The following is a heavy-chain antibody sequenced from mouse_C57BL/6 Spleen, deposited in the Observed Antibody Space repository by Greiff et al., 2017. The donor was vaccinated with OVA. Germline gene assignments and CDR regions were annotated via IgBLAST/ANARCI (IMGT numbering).Heavy chain of an antibody. J-gene: IGHJ4*01. V-gene: IGHV5-6*01. D-gene: IGHD2-5*01. Sequence: EVQGVESGGDLVKPGGSLKLSCAASGFTFSSYGMSWVRQTPDKRLEWVATISSGGSYTYYPDSVKGRFTISRDNAKNTLYLQMSSLKSEDTAMYYCARPSNYGAMDYWGQGTSVTVSS. CDR1: GFTFSSYG. CDR3: ARPSNYGAMDY. CDR2: ISSGGSYT.